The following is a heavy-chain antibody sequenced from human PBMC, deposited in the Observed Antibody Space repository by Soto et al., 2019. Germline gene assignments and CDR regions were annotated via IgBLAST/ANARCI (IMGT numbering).Heavy chain of an antibody. V-gene: IGHV3-33*01. CDR2: IWYNGTNK. Sequence: QEQLVESGGGVVQPGRSLRLSCAASGFPFWTYGMHWVRQAPGKGLEWVAVIWYNGTNKYYADSLKGRFTISRDNSRNPLYLQMNSLRVEDTAIYYCARAGSAASGNPFEHWGQGTLVTVSS. CDR3: ARAGSAASGNPFEH. J-gene: IGHJ4*02. CDR1: GFPFWTYG. D-gene: IGHD6-13*01.